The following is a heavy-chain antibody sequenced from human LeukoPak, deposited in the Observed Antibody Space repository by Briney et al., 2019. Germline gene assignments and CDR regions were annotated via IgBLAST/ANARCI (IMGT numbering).Heavy chain of an antibody. Sequence: GASVKVSCKASGYTFTGYYMHWVRQAPGQGLEWMGWINPNSGGTNYAQKFQGRVTMTRDTSTSTVYMELSSLRSEDTAVYYCARDLAQTDYYGSGDNDYWGQGTLVTVSS. V-gene: IGHV1-2*02. CDR3: ARDLAQTDYYGSGDNDY. CDR2: INPNSGGT. J-gene: IGHJ4*02. CDR1: GYTFTGYY. D-gene: IGHD3-10*01.